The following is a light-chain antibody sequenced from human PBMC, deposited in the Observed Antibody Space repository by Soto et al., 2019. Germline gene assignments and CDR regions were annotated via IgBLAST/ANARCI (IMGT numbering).Light chain of an antibody. CDR3: QKSYKILT. J-gene: IGKJ4*01. CDR1: DNIGSN. V-gene: IGKV1-39*01. Sequence: DIPLTQSPASLSASLGAMVTITCRARDNIGSNLNWYQHQTGTAPKLLIYAAASLQGGVPSRFSGSGYGTQFTLTISGLQTEDFATYYCQKSYKILTCGGGTLVDI. CDR2: AAA.